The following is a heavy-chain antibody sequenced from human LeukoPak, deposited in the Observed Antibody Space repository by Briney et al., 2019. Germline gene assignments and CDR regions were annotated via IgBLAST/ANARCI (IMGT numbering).Heavy chain of an antibody. Sequence: PSETLSLTCADYGGSFSGYYWSWIRQPPGKGLEWIGEVNHSGSTNYNPSLKSRVTISVDTSKNQFSLKLSSVTAADTAVYYCAGRKDRIAASDYWGQGTLVTVSS. V-gene: IGHV4-34*01. CDR3: AGRKDRIAASDY. CDR2: VNHSGST. J-gene: IGHJ4*02. CDR1: GGSFSGYY. D-gene: IGHD6-13*01.